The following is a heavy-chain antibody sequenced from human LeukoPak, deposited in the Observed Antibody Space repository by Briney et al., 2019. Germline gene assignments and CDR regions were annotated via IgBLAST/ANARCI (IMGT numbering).Heavy chain of an antibody. D-gene: IGHD2-15*01. CDR2: IRSKAYGGTT. V-gene: IGHV3-49*03. J-gene: IGHJ4*02. CDR3: TRDTGYCSGGSCYPVGVY. Sequence: GGSLRLSCTAPGFTFGDYAMSWFRQAPGKGLEWVGFIRSKAYGGTTEYAASVKGRFTISRDDSKSIAYLQMNSLKTEDTAVYYCTRDTGYCSGGSCYPVGVYWGQGTLVTVSS. CDR1: GFTFGDYA.